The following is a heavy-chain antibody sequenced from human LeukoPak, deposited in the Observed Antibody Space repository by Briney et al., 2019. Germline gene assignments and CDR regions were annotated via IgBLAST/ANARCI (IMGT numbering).Heavy chain of an antibody. Sequence: GGSLRLSCAASGFTLSSYAMSWVRQAPGKGLEWVSAISVSGNTYHADSVKGRFTISRDNSKNTLHLQMNSLRAEDTAVYYCATEYSSSWSDYWGQGTLVTVSS. J-gene: IGHJ4*02. V-gene: IGHV3-23*01. D-gene: IGHD6-13*01. CDR3: ATEYSSSWSDY. CDR1: GFTLSSYA. CDR2: ISVSGNT.